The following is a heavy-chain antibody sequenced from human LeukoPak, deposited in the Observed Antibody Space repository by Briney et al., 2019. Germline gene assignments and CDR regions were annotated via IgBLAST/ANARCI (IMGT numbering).Heavy chain of an antibody. D-gene: IGHD3-22*01. V-gene: IGHV5-51*01. CDR3: ARSAVQRYYYDSSGYSSAFDY. Sequence: GESLKISCKGSGYSFTSYWIGWVRQMPGKGLEWMGIIYPGDSDTRYSPSFQGQVTISADKSISTAYLQWSSLKASDTAMYYCARSAVQRYYYDSSGYSSAFDYWGQGTLVTVSS. J-gene: IGHJ4*02. CDR1: GYSFTSYW. CDR2: IYPGDSDT.